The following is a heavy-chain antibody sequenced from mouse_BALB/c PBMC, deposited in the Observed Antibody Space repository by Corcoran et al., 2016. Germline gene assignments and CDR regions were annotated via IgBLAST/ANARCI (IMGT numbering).Heavy chain of an antibody. Sequence: QIQLVQSGPELKKPGETVKISCKASGYTFTNYGMNWVKQAPGKGLKWMGWINTYTGEPTYADDFKGRFAFSLETSASTAYLQINNLKNEDMATYFCARREYFDYWGQGTTLTVSS. CDR2: INTYTGEP. V-gene: IGHV9-1*02. CDR3: ARREYFDY. CDR1: GYTFTNYG. J-gene: IGHJ2*01.